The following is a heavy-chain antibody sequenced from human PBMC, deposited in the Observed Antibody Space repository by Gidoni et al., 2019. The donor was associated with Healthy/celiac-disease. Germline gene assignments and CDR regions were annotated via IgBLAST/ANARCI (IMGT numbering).Heavy chain of an antibody. V-gene: IGHV2-26*01. J-gene: IGHJ4*02. CDR2: IFSNDEK. CDR1: GFSLSNARMG. D-gene: IGHD6-19*01. Sequence: QVTLKESGPVLVNPTETLTLTCPVSGFSLSNARMGVSWIRQPPGKALEWLAHIFSNDEKSYSTSLKSRLTISKDTSKSQVVLTMTNMDPVDTATYYCARKRAGTRSSLDFDYWGQGTLVTVSS. CDR3: ARKRAGTRSSLDFDY.